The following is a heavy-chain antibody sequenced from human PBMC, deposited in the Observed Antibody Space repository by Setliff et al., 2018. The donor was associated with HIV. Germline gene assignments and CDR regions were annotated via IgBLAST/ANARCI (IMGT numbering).Heavy chain of an antibody. CDR3: ARNHYYGSGKNRWFDP. J-gene: IGHJ5*02. CDR1: VGSVSSGNHY. D-gene: IGHD3-10*01. CDR2: IYTSGST. Sequence: PSETLSLTCTVSVGSVSSGNHYWSWIRQPAGKGLEWIGRIYTSGSTNYNPSLKRRVTISVDTSKNQFSLKLTSVTAADTAVYYCARNHYYGSGKNRWFDPWGQGMLVTVSS. V-gene: IGHV4-61*02.